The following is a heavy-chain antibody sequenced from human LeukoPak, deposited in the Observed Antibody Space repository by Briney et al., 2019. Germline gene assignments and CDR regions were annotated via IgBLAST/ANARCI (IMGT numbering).Heavy chain of an antibody. CDR2: INHSGST. CDR1: GGSFSGYY. J-gene: IGHJ4*02. V-gene: IGHV4-34*01. Sequence: SETLSLTCAVHGGSFSGYYWSRIRQPPGKGLEWIGEINHSGSTNYNPSLKSRVTISVDTSKNQFSLKLSSVTAADTAVYYCARGGRDFWSGYPFDYWGQGTLVTVSS. D-gene: IGHD3-3*01. CDR3: ARGGRDFWSGYPFDY.